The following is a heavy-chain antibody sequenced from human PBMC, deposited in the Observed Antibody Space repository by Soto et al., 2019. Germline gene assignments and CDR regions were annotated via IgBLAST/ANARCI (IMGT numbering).Heavy chain of an antibody. Sequence: GSLRLSCAASGFTFSDYYMSWIRQAPGKGLEWVSYISSSSSYTNYADSVKGRFTISRDNAKNSLYLQMNSLRAEDTAVYYCASYMSSGWPYWGQGTLVTVSS. CDR1: GFTFSDYY. CDR3: ASYMSSGWPY. J-gene: IGHJ4*02. V-gene: IGHV3-11*06. D-gene: IGHD6-19*01. CDR2: ISSSSSYT.